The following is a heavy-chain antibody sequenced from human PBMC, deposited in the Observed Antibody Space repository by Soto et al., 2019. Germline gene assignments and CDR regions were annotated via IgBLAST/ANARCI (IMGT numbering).Heavy chain of an antibody. V-gene: IGHV3-23*01. CDR2: TTDDGGRT. CDR3: AKGGGFGTGAYYNVAY. Sequence: EVQLLESGGGLVEPGGSLRLSCTASGFSFSSYAMTWVRQAPGKGLEWVSSTTDDGGRTFYADSVKGRFTISRDNSNNGVYVEMNGGGAEDTALYYWAKGGGFGTGAYYNVAYWGQGTLVTVSS. D-gene: IGHD3-10*01. J-gene: IGHJ4*02. CDR1: GFSFSSYA.